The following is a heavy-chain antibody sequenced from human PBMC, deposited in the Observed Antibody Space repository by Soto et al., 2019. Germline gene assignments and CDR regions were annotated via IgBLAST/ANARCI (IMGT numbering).Heavy chain of an antibody. CDR1: GVSISSYY. J-gene: IGHJ6*03. Sequence: SETMSLTCTVSGVSISSYYLSWIRQPPGKGLEWIGYIYYSGSTNYNPSLKSRVTISVDTSKNQFSLKLSSVTAADTAVYYCARGNTMVRGTSLGERRYYYYYYMDVWGKGTTVTVSS. CDR3: ARGNTMVRGTSLGERRYYYYYYMDV. D-gene: IGHD3-10*01. V-gene: IGHV4-59*01. CDR2: IYYSGST.